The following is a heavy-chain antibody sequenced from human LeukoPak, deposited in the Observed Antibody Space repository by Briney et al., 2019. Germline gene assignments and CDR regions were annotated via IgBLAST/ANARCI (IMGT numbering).Heavy chain of an antibody. Sequence: SETLSLTCTVSGGSISSGGYYWSWLRQPPGKGLEWIGYIYHSGSTYYNPSLKSRVTISVDRSKNQFSLKLSSVTAADTAVYYCARDPGPIRYSYGQYFDYWGQGTLVTVSS. J-gene: IGHJ4*02. D-gene: IGHD5-18*01. V-gene: IGHV4-30-2*01. CDR3: ARDPGPIRYSYGQYFDY. CDR1: GGSISSGGYY. CDR2: IYHSGST.